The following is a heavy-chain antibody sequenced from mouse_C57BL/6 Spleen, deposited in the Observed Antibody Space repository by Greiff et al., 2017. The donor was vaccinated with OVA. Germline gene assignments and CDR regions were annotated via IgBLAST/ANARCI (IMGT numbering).Heavy chain of an antibody. D-gene: IGHD2-1*01. CDR1: GYTFTDYY. Sequence: VQLKQSGPVLVKPGASVEMSCKASGYTFTDYYMNWVKQSHGKSLEWIGVINPYNGGTSYNQKFKGKATLTVDKSSSTAYMELNSLTSEDSAVYYCARPGGNYDYAKGYWGQGTSVTVSS. V-gene: IGHV1-19*01. J-gene: IGHJ4*01. CDR3: ARPGGNYDYAKGY. CDR2: INPYNGGT.